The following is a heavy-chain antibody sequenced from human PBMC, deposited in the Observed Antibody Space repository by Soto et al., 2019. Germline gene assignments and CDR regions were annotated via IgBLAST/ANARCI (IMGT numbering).Heavy chain of an antibody. CDR3: ARKYCTGGSCYPDY. D-gene: IGHD2-15*01. J-gene: IGHJ4*02. CDR1: GFSLSNARMG. V-gene: IGHV2-26*01. Sequence: SGPTLVNPTETLTLTCTVSGFSLSNARMGVSWIRQPPGKALEWLAHIFSNDEKSYSTSLKSRLTISKDTSKSQVVLTMTNMDPVDTATYYCARKYCTGGSCYPDYWGQGTLVTVSS. CDR2: IFSNDEK.